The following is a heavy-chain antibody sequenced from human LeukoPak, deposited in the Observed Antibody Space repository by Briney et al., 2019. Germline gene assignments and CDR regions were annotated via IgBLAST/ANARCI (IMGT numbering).Heavy chain of an antibody. CDR2: IKQDGSEK. J-gene: IGHJ6*04. CDR1: GFTFSSYW. Sequence: GGSLRLSCAASGFTFSSYWMSWVRQAPGKGLEWVANIKQDGSEKYYADSVKGRFTISRDNAKNSLYLQMNSLRAEDTAVYYCARVLRFLEWLPMDVWGKGTTVTVSS. D-gene: IGHD3-3*01. V-gene: IGHV3-7*01. CDR3: ARVLRFLEWLPMDV.